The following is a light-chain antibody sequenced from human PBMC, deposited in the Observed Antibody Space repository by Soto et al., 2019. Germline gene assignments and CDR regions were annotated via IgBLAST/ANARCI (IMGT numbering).Light chain of an antibody. Sequence: QSALTQPRSVSGSPGQSVTISCTGTSSDVGGYNYVSWYQQYPGKAPKLMIYDVYKRPSGVPDRFSGSKSGNTASLSISGIQGDDEADYHCCSYAGSGVVFGGGTKLTVL. CDR2: DVY. CDR1: SSDVGGYNY. V-gene: IGLV2-11*01. CDR3: CSYAGSGVV. J-gene: IGLJ2*01.